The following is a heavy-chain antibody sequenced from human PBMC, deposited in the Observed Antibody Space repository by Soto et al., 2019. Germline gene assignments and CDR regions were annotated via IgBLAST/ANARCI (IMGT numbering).Heavy chain of an antibody. J-gene: IGHJ5*02. CDR2: ISSSSSYI. CDR1: GFTFSSYS. D-gene: IGHD3-9*01. V-gene: IGHV3-21*01. Sequence: GGSLRLSCAASGFTFSSYSMNWVRQAPGKGLEWVSSISSSSSYIYYADSVKGRFTISRDNAKNSLYLQMNSLRAEDTAVYYCARRGYDILTGYFPDHTPIPKYNWFDPWGQGTLVTVSS. CDR3: ARRGYDILTGYFPDHTPIPKYNWFDP.